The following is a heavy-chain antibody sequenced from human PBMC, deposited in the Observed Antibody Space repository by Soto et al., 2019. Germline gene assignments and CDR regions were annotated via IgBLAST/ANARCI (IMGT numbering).Heavy chain of an antibody. CDR1: GGTFSSYA. J-gene: IGHJ4*02. D-gene: IGHD2-15*01. Sequence: SVKVSCKASGGTFSSYAISWVRQAPGQGLEWMGGIIPIFGTANYAQKFQGRVTITADESTSTAYMELSSLRSEDTAVYYCARCDSCYGIGYYFDYWGQGTLVPVSP. V-gene: IGHV1-69*13. CDR2: IIPIFGTA. CDR3: ARCDSCYGIGYYFDY.